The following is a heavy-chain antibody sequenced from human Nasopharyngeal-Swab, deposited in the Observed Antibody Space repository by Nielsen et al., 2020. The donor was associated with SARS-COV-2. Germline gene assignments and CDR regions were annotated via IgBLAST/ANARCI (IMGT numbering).Heavy chain of an antibody. V-gene: IGHV4-61*02. D-gene: IGHD2-8*01. Sequence: SETLSLTCTVTGGSISSTFYYWSWIRRPAGRGLEWIGRIHTTGSTNYNPSLKSRVTISVGMSKNLLFLKLTSVTAADTAVYYCARYTNGRMDYWGQGTLVTVSS. CDR2: IHTTGST. CDR1: GGSISSTFYY. J-gene: IGHJ4*02. CDR3: ARYTNGRMDY.